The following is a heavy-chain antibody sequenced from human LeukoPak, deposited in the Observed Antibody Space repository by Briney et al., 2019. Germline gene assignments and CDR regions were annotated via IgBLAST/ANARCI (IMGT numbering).Heavy chain of an antibody. D-gene: IGHD5-18*01. V-gene: IGHV4-61*01. CDR2: ISYSGST. J-gene: IGHJ3*02. Sequence: KPSETLSLTCTVSGGSISSGSYYWSWIRQPPGKGLEWIGYISYSGSTNYNPSLKSRVTISVDTSKNQFSLKLSSVTAADTAVYYCARRGYNYGLSHAFDIWGQGTMVTVSS. CDR3: ARRGYNYGLSHAFDI. CDR1: GGSISSGSYY.